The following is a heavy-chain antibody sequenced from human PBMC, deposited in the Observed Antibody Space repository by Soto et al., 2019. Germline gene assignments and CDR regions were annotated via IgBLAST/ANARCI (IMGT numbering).Heavy chain of an antibody. Sequence: EVQLFESGGGLVQPGGSLRLSCAASGFTFNISAMTWVRQAPGKGLEWVSTTGFTGRTTYYADSVKGRFTVSRDNSKNTLDLQMSSLRAEYTAVYYCATVHGTSPPFEYWGQGTMVTVS. CDR2: TGFTGRTT. J-gene: IGHJ4*02. CDR3: ATVHGTSPPFEY. CDR1: GFTFNISA. V-gene: IGHV3-23*01.